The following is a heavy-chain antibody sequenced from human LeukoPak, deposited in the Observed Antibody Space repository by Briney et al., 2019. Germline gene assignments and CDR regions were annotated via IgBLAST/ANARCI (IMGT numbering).Heavy chain of an antibody. CDR3: ASSDYGDYEVVYYYYGMDV. J-gene: IGHJ6*02. CDR1: GFTFSSYS. Sequence: GGSLRLSCAASGFTFSSYSMNWVRQAPGKGLEWVSYISSSSSTIYYADSVKGRFTISRDNAKNSLYLQMNSLRAEDTAVYYCASSDYGDYEVVYYYYGMDVWGQGTPVTVSS. V-gene: IGHV3-48*04. D-gene: IGHD4-17*01. CDR2: ISSSSSTI.